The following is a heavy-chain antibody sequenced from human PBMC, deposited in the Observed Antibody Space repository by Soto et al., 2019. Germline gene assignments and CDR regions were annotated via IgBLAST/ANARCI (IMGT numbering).Heavy chain of an antibody. D-gene: IGHD1-1*01. CDR2: VFHSGSV. CDR1: GGSLSTPVW. Sequence: SETLSLTCVVSGGSLSTPVWWTWVRLTPGKGLEWIGEVFHSGSVNYNPSLQSRVTISVDKSTNHFSLRLTSVTAADTAVYYCARKAWTRLDYWGQGALVTVSS. CDR3: ARKAWTRLDY. J-gene: IGHJ4*02. V-gene: IGHV4-4*02.